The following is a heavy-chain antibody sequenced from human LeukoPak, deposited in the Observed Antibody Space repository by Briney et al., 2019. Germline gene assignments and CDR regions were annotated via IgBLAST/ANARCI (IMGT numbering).Heavy chain of an antibody. CDR2: IHHSGST. D-gene: IGHD3-10*01. CDR3: ARVSHYYGSGSWD. CDR1: GYSISSGYY. V-gene: IGHV4-38-2*01. Sequence: PSETLSLTCAVSGYSISSGYYWGWIRQPPGKGLEWIGSIHHSGSTYYNPSLKSRVTISVDASKNQFSLKLSSVTAADTAVYYCARVSHYYGSGSWDWGQGTLVTVSS. J-gene: IGHJ4*02.